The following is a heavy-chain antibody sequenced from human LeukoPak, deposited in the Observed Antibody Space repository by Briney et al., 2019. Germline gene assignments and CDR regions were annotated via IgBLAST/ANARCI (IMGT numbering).Heavy chain of an antibody. Sequence: PGRSLRLSCAASGFTFSGYGMHWVRQSPGKGLEWVAVIWYDGSNKYYADSVKGRFTISRDNSKNTLYLQMNSLRAEDTAVYYCAKGGIYYDSSGLGADWGQGTLVTVSS. D-gene: IGHD3-22*01. J-gene: IGHJ4*02. CDR2: IWYDGSNK. CDR3: AKGGIYYDSSGLGAD. CDR1: GFTFSGYG. V-gene: IGHV3-33*06.